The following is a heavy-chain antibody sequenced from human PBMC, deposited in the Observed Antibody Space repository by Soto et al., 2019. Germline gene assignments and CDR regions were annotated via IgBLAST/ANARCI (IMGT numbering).Heavy chain of an antibody. CDR1: GFTFSTYA. J-gene: IGHJ3*02. CDR2: ISGSGGST. Sequence: GGSLRLSCAASGFTFSTYAMSWVRQAPGKGLEWVSTISGSGGSTHYADSVKGRFTISRDNSKKTLYLQMNSLRAEDTAVYYCAKGTIGKKDAFDIWGQGTMVTVSS. CDR3: AKGTIGKKDAFDI. V-gene: IGHV3-23*01.